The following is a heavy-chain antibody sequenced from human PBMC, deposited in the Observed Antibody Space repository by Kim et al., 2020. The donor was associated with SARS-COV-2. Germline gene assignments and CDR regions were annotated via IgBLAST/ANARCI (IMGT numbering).Heavy chain of an antibody. J-gene: IGHJ2*01. D-gene: IGHD6-13*01. CDR2: IYPGDSDT. V-gene: IGHV5-51*01. CDR1: GYSFTSYW. CDR3: AGHPFPNSIAAAGIHYWYFDL. Sequence: GESLKISCKGSGYSFTSYWIGWVRQMPGKGLEWMGIIYPGDSDTRYSPSFQGQVTISADKSISTAYLQWSSLKASDTAMYYCAGHPFPNSIAAAGIHYWYFDLWGRGTLVTVSS.